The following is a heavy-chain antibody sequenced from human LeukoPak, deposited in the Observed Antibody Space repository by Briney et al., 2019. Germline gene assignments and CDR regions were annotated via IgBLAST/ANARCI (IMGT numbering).Heavy chain of an antibody. CDR1: GGTFSSYA. V-gene: IGHV1-69*13. CDR3: ARPRVSSGPGDYYYYGMGV. Sequence: ASVKVSCKASGGTFSSYAISWVRQAPGQGLEWMGGIIPIFGTANYVQKFQGRVTITADESTSTAYMELSSLRSEDTAVYYCARPRVSSGPGDYYYYGMGVWGQGTTVTVSS. CDR2: IIPIFGTA. J-gene: IGHJ6*02. D-gene: IGHD6-19*01.